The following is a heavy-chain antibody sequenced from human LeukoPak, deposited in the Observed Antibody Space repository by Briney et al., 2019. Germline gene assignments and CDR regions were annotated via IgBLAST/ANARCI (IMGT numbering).Heavy chain of an antibody. Sequence: GGSLRLSCAASGFTFSGYWMSWIRQAPGKGLEWVSYISSSGSTIYYADSVKGRFTISRDNAKNSLYLQMNSLRAEDTAVYYCARVGTVAGIAFDYWGQGTLVTVSS. CDR3: ARVGTVAGIAFDY. D-gene: IGHD6-19*01. CDR1: GFTFSGYW. J-gene: IGHJ4*02. CDR2: ISSSGSTI. V-gene: IGHV3-11*04.